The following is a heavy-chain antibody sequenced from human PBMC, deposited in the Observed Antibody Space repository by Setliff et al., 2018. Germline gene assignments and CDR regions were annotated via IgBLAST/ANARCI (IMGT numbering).Heavy chain of an antibody. V-gene: IGHV3-11*04. CDR1: GLSYINDW. Sequence: SLRLSCTASGLSYINDWVSWVRQAPGKGLEWLSKISGDGITIYYADSVRGRFTISRDNAKDSLYLQMNSLRAEDTGVYYCARDVYDFRTGQADPWGQGTLVTVSS. J-gene: IGHJ5*02. CDR2: ISGDGITI. D-gene: IGHD3-3*01. CDR3: ARDVYDFRTGQADP.